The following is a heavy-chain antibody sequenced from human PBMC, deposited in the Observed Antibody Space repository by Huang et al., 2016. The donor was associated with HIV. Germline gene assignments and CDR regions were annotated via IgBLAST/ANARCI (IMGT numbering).Heavy chain of an antibody. CDR3: ATGFDVFFDF. D-gene: IGHD3-9*01. V-gene: IGHV1-24*01. Sequence: QVQLVQSRAEVTKPGASVKVSCKVSEYTLTELSIPWVRQPPGKGLEWMGGFDPEIGEPIYAPKFQGRVTMTEDTSTETAFMELSGLRPEDMAVYYCATGFDVFFDFWGQGTLVTVSS. CDR1: EYTLTELS. J-gene: IGHJ4*02. CDR2: FDPEIGEP.